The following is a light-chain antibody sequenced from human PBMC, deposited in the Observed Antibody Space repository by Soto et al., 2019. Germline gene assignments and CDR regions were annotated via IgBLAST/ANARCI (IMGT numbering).Light chain of an antibody. CDR2: GAS. V-gene: IGKV3-20*01. CDR3: QQYGSSGT. J-gene: IGKJ1*01. Sequence: EIVLTQSPGTLSLSPGERATLSCRASQSISNNYLAWYQQKPGQAPRLLIYGASSRATGIPDRFSGSGSGTDFTLTVSRLEPEDFEVYYCQQYGSSGTFGQGTKVEIK. CDR1: QSISNNY.